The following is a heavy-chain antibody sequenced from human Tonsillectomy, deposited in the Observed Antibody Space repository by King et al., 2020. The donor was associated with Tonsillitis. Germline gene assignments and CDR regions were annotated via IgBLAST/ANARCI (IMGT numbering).Heavy chain of an antibody. J-gene: IGHJ4*02. D-gene: IGHD3-10*01. CDR1: GGSISRSSYY. CDR3: AGSGSYYYEDY. Sequence: LQLQESGPGLVKPSETLSLTCTVSGGSISRSSYYWGWIRQPPGKGLEWIGSIYYNGSAYYNPSLKSRVTIFVDTSKNQFSLKLSSVTAADTAVYYCAGSGSYYYEDYWGQGTLVTVSS. CDR2: IYYNGSA. V-gene: IGHV4-39*01.